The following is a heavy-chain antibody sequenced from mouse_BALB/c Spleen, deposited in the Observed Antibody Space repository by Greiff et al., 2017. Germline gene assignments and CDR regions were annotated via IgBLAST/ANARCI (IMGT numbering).Heavy chain of an antibody. CDR3: AGVQGY. Sequence: EVMLVESGGGLVKPGGSLKLSCAASGFTFSSYAMSWVRQTPEKRLEWVATISSGGSYTYYPDSVKGRFTISRDNAKNTLYLQMSSLRSEDTAMYYCAGVQGYWGQGTTLTVSS. J-gene: IGHJ2*01. CDR1: GFTFSSYA. D-gene: IGHD2-14*01. CDR2: ISSGGSYT. V-gene: IGHV5-9-1*01.